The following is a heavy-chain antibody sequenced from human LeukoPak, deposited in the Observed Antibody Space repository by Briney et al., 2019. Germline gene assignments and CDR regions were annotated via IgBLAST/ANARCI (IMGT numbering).Heavy chain of an antibody. CDR2: INPNSGGT. CDR1: GYTFTGYY. CDR3: ARDPYSGAYGNTYYYYMDV. J-gene: IGHJ6*03. V-gene: IGHV1-2*02. D-gene: IGHD1-26*01. Sequence: ASVKVSCKASGYTFTGYYMHWVRQAPGQGLEWMGWINPNSGGTNYAQKFQGRVTMTRDTSINTAYMELSSLTAEDTAVYYCARDPYSGAYGNTYYYYMDVWGKGTTVTISS.